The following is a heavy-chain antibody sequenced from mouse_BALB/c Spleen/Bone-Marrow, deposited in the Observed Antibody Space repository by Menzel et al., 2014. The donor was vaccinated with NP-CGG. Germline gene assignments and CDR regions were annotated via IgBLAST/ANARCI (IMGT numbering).Heavy chain of an antibody. CDR2: IYPYNGGT. Sequence: EVKLEESGPELVKPGASVKISCKASGYTFTDYNMNWGKQSHGKSLEWIGYIYPYNGGTGYNQKLKSKATLTGDNSSRKAYVELRXXXXXXXXXXXXAXLRRDXWGQGTTLTVSS. J-gene: IGHJ2*01. CDR1: GYTFTDYN. CDR3: AXLRRDX. V-gene: IGHV1S29*02.